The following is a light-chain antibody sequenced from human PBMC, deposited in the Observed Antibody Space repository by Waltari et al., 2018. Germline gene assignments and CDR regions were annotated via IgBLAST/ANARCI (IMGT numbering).Light chain of an antibody. Sequence: EIVLTQSPGTLSLSPGERATLSCRASQSVSSNKLAWYQQKPGQAPRLLIYGASSRATGIPGRFSGSGSGTDFTLTISRVEPEDFAVYYCQQYGNSPRTFGQGTKVEIK. V-gene: IGKV3-20*01. CDR2: GAS. CDR3: QQYGNSPRT. CDR1: QSVSSNK. J-gene: IGKJ1*01.